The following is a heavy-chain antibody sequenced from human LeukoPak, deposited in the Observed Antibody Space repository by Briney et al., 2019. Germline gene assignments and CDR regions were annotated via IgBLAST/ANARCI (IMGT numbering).Heavy chain of an antibody. CDR2: IYYSGST. D-gene: IGHD1-7*01. Sequence: SETLSLTCTVSGDSISSYYWSWIRHPPGKGLEWIGYIYYSGSTKYNPSLKSRVTISVDTSKNQFSLKLSSVTAADTAVYYCARQSGIIGTTDWFDPWGQGTLVTVSS. J-gene: IGHJ5*02. V-gene: IGHV4-59*08. CDR3: ARQSGIIGTTDWFDP. CDR1: GDSISSYY.